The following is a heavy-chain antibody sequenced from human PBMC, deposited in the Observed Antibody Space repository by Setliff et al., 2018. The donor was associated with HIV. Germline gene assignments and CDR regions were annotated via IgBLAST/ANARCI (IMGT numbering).Heavy chain of an antibody. CDR3: ARVMIGYSGYDAFDY. Sequence: PGGSLRLSCAASGFTFSDYYMSWIRQAPGKGLEWVSYITGSSSYTNYADSVKGRFTISRDNAKNSLYLQMNSLRAEDTAAYYCARVMIGYSGYDAFDYWGQGTLVTVSS. CDR2: ITGSSSYT. D-gene: IGHD5-12*01. V-gene: IGHV3-11*05. CDR1: GFTFSDYY. J-gene: IGHJ4*02.